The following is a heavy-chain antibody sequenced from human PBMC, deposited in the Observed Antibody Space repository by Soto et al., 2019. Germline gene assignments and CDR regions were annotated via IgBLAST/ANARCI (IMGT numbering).Heavy chain of an antibody. CDR2: ISYDGSNK. CDR1: GFTISSYA. J-gene: IGHJ6*02. Sequence: GSLRLSCAASGFTISSYAMHWVRQAPGKGLEWVAVISYDGSNKYYADSVKGRFTISRDNSKNTLYLQMNSLRAEDTAVYYCARGAAAGPKGYYYGMDVWGQGTTVTVSS. D-gene: IGHD6-13*01. V-gene: IGHV3-30-3*01. CDR3: ARGAAAGPKGYYYGMDV.